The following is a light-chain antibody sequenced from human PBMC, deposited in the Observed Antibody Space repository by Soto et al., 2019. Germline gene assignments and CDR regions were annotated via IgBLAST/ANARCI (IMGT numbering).Light chain of an antibody. Sequence: QSILTQPPSASGAPGQTVTVSCSGSTSNVGGNTVHWYQHVPGAAPKLLIYANNQRPSGVPDRFSGSKSGTSASLASSGLQSEDEAEYSGAAWDDNLNGLVFGSGTKLTGL. J-gene: IGLJ1*01. CDR3: AAWDDNLNGLV. V-gene: IGLV1-44*01. CDR2: ANN. CDR1: TSNVGGNT.